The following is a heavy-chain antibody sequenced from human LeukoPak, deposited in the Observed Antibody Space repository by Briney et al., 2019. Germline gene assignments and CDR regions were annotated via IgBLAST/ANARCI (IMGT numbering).Heavy chain of an antibody. V-gene: IGHV4-34*01. CDR2: INHSGST. D-gene: IGHD3-10*01. Sequence: SETLSLTCAVYGGSFSGYYWSWIRQPPGKGLEWIGEINHSGSTNYNPSLKSRVTISVDTSKNQFSLKLSSVTAADTAVYYCARGKIYGSGSYTYYYYYYMDVWGKGTTVTISS. CDR3: ARGKIYGSGSYTYYYYYYMDV. CDR1: GGSFSGYY. J-gene: IGHJ6*03.